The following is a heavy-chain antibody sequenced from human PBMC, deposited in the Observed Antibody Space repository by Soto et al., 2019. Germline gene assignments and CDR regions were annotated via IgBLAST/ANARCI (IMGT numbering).Heavy chain of an antibody. CDR3: ARRYCSGGSCYYDY. D-gene: IGHD2-15*01. CDR2: IYYSGST. J-gene: IGHJ4*02. V-gene: IGHV4-31*03. Sequence: PSETLSLTCTVSGGSISSGGYYWSWIRQHPGKGLEWIGYIYYSGSTYYNPSLKSRVTISVDTSKKQFSLKLRSVTAADTAVYYCARRYCSGGSCYYDYWGQGTLVTVSS. CDR1: GGSISSGGYY.